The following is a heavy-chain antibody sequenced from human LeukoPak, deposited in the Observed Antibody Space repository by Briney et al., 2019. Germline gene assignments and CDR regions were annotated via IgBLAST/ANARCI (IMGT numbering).Heavy chain of an antibody. V-gene: IGHV3-15*01. J-gene: IGHJ4*02. CDR3: TTAVEAGCSGGSCYSVKYYFDY. CDR2: IKSKTDGGTT. Sequence: GGSLRLSCAASGFTFSNAWMSWVRQAPGKGLEWVGRIKSKTDGGTTDYAAPVKGRFTISRDDSKNTLYLQMNSLKTEDTAAYYCTTAVEAGCSGGSCYSVKYYFDYWGQGTLVTVSS. CDR1: GFTFSNAW. D-gene: IGHD2-15*01.